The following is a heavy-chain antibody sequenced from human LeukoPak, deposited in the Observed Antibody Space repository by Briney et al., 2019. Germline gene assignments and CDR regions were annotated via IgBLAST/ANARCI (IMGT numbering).Heavy chain of an antibody. CDR1: GGSFSGYY. J-gene: IGHJ5*02. Sequence: PSETLSLTCAVYGGSFSGYYWSWIRQPPGKGLEWIGEINHSGSTNYNPSLKSRLTISVDTSKNQFSLKLTSVTAADTAVYYCARGIAAAGTNWFDPWGQGTLVTVSS. CDR3: ARGIAAAGTNWFDP. V-gene: IGHV4-34*01. D-gene: IGHD6-13*01. CDR2: INHSGST.